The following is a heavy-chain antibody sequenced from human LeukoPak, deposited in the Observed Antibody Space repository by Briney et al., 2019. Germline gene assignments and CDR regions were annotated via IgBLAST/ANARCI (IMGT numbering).Heavy chain of an antibody. Sequence: GRSLRLSCAASGFTFSSYAMHWVRQAPGKGLEWVSAISGSGGSTYYADSVKGRFTISRDKSKNTLYLQMNSLRAEDTAVYYCAKEVRTYDLTLDYWGQGTLVTVSS. J-gene: IGHJ4*02. CDR1: GFTFSSYA. V-gene: IGHV3-23*01. CDR2: ISGSGGST. D-gene: IGHD3-3*01. CDR3: AKEVRTYDLTLDY.